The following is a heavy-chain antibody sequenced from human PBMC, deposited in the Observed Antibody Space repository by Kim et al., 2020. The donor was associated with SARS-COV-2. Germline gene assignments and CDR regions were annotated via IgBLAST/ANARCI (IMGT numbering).Heavy chain of an antibody. J-gene: IGHJ6*02. CDR3: ARVTGDYRSYYYYGMDV. CDR1: GYSFTSYW. Sequence: GESLKISCKGSGYSFTSYWISWVRQMPGKGLEWMGRIDPSDSYTNYSPSFQGHVTISADKSISTAYLQWSSLKASDTAMYYCARVTGDYRSYYYYGMDVWGQGTTVTVSS. V-gene: IGHV5-10-1*01. CDR2: IDPSDSYT. D-gene: IGHD4-17*01.